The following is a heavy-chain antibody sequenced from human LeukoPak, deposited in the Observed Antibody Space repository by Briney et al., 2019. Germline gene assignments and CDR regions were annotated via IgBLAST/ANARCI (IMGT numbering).Heavy chain of an antibody. CDR2: IYYSGGT. Sequence: SETLSLTCTVSGGSISTYYWSWIRQPPGKGLEWIGYIYYSGGTNYNPSLKSRVTISVDTSKNQFSLKLGSVTAADTAVYYCARMIGSRSYYYYYYVDVWGKGTTVTVSS. CDR3: ARMIGSRSYYYYYYVDV. J-gene: IGHJ6*03. V-gene: IGHV4-59*08. CDR1: GGSISTYY. D-gene: IGHD2-21*01.